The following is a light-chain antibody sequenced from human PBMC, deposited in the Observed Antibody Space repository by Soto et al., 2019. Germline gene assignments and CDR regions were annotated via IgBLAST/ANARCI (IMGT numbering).Light chain of an antibody. CDR3: CAYSTGGTHV. Sequence: QAVVTQPASVSGSPGQSITFSCTGTSSDVGSYDYVSWHQQHPGKAPKLIIYDVNNRPSGVPSRFSGSKSGNTASLTISGLQTEDEADYYCCAYSTGGTHVFGTGTKLTVL. CDR1: SSDVGSYDY. V-gene: IGLV2-14*03. CDR2: DVN. J-gene: IGLJ1*01.